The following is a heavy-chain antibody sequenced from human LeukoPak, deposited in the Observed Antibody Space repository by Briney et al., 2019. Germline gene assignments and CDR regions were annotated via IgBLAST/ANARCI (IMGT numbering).Heavy chain of an antibody. CDR2: INPSSGAT. J-gene: IGHJ4*02. CDR1: GYTFTGFY. D-gene: IGHD7-27*01. Sequence: ASVKVSCKASGYTFTGFYMHWVRQAPGQGLEWMGWINPSSGATHYVQKFQGRVTMARDTSISTAYMELSRLTSDDTAVYYCAREGQLGIHYFDYWGQGTLVTVSS. V-gene: IGHV1-2*02. CDR3: AREGQLGIHYFDY.